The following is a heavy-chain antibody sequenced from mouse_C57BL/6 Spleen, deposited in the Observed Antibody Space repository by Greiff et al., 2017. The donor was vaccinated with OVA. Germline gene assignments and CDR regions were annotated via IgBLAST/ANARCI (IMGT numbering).Heavy chain of an antibody. CDR1: GYTFTDYN. CDR2: INPNNGGT. V-gene: IGHV1-18*01. J-gene: IGHJ1*03. D-gene: IGHD2-2*01. CDR3: GRGGVYYGYDGYFDV. Sequence: VQLQQSGPELVKPGASVKIPCKASGYTFTDYNMDWVKQSHGKSLEWIGDINPNNGGTIYNQKFKGKATWTVDKSSSTAYMELRSLTSEDTAVYYCGRGGVYYGYDGYFDVWGTGTTVTVSS.